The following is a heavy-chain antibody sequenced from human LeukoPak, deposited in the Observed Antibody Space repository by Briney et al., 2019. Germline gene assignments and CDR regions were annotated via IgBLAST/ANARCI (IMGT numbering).Heavy chain of an antibody. CDR1: GFKFDDCA. CDR3: ANLDS. Sequence: PGRSLRLSCAASGFKFDDCAMHWVRQAPGKGLEWVSGISWNSGRIGYVDSVKGRFTISRDNAKNSLYLQMNSLRPDDTALYYCANLDSWGQGTLVTVSS. CDR2: ISWNSGRI. V-gene: IGHV3-9*01. J-gene: IGHJ4*02.